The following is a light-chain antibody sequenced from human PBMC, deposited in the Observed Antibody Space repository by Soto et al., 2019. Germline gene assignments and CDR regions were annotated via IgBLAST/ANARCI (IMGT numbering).Light chain of an antibody. Sequence: QSVLTQPPSASETPGQRVTISCSGSSSNIGSKTVNWYQQLPGTAPKLLIYSNYQRPSGVPDRFSGSKSGTSASLAISGLQSEDEADYYCSAWDASLNGYVFGTGTKVTVL. V-gene: IGLV1-44*01. CDR1: SSNIGSKT. CDR3: SAWDASLNGYV. J-gene: IGLJ1*01. CDR2: SNY.